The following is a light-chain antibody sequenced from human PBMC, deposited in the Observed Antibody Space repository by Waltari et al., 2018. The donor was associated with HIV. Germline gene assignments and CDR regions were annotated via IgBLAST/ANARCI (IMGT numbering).Light chain of an antibody. CDR2: DAS. V-gene: IGKV1-13*02. CDR1: QGVRNA. J-gene: IGKJ2*01. Sequence: AIQLAQSPSSLSAYVGDRVTITCRASQGVRNALAWYQQKPGRPPKLLIYDASTLEGGVPSRFSGSGSGTEFTLTISSLQPDDFATYYCLQHNSHPPTFGQGTKLEIK. CDR3: LQHNSHPPT.